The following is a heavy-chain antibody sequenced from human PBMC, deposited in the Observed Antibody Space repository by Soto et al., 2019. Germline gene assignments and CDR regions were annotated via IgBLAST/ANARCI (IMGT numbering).Heavy chain of an antibody. CDR1: GYNFTTYG. V-gene: IGHV1-18*01. Sequence: ASVKVSCKAAGYNFTTYGISWVRQAPGQGLEWMGWISGDSVNTKSAPKLQDRITMTTDTSAGTAYMELRSLRSDGTAVYYCARDRPYSSSGLFSDYWGQGTLVTVSS. CDR2: ISGDSVNT. J-gene: IGHJ4*02. D-gene: IGHD6-13*01. CDR3: ARDRPYSSSGLFSDY.